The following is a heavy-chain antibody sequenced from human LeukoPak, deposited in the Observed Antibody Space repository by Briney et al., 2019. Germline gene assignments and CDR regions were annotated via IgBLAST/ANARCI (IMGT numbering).Heavy chain of an antibody. CDR1: GGSISSSSYY. CDR2: IYYSGST. V-gene: IGHV4-39*01. CDR3: ARQGLSSYYYYYYMDV. Sequence: PSETLSLTCTVSGGSISSSSYYWGWIRQPPGKGLEWVGSIYYSGSTYYNPSFKSRVTISVDTSKNQFSLKLSSVTAADTAVYYCARQGLSSYYYYYYMDVWGKGTTVTISS. J-gene: IGHJ6*03. D-gene: IGHD6-19*01.